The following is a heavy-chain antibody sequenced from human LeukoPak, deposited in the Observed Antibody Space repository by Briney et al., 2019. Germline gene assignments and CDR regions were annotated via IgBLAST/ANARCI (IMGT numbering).Heavy chain of an antibody. V-gene: IGHV1-2*02. CDR3: ARVPLVSTIPFDY. CDR2: INSNSCAT. Sequence: ASVKVSCKASGYTFTGHYLHWVRQAPGQELEWMGWINSNSCATNSAQKFQGRVTLTRDTSISTAYMELSRLRSDDTAVYYCARVPLVSTIPFDYWGQGTLVTVSS. D-gene: IGHD5/OR15-5a*01. CDR1: GYTFTGHY. J-gene: IGHJ4*02.